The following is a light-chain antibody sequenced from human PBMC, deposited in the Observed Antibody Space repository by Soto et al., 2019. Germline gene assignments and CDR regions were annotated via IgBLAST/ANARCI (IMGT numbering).Light chain of an antibody. V-gene: IGLV2-11*01. CDR1: TSDVGGYDF. Sequence: QSALTQPRSVSGSPGQSVTMSCTGTTSDVGGYDFVSWYQQVPGKAPKLMIYDVTKRPSGVPDRFSGSKSGNTASLAISGLQTEDEADYYCCSYAGSDNFRVFGGGTKLTVL. CDR3: CSYAGSDNFRV. CDR2: DVT. J-gene: IGLJ3*02.